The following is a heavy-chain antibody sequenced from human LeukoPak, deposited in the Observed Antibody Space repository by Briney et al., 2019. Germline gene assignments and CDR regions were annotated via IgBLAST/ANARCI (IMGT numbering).Heavy chain of an antibody. J-gene: IGHJ5*02. Sequence: SETLSFTCTVSGGSISSSSYYWGWIRQPPGKGLEWIGSIYYSGSTYYNPSLKSRVTISVDTSKNQFSLKLSSVTAADTAVYYCARDVEMATIRVNWLDPWGQGTLVTVSS. CDR2: IYYSGST. CDR3: ARDVEMATIRVNWLDP. V-gene: IGHV4-39*07. CDR1: GGSISSSSYY. D-gene: IGHD5-24*01.